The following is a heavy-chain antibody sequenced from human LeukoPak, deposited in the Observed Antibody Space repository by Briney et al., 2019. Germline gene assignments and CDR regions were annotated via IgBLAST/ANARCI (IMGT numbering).Heavy chain of an antibody. D-gene: IGHD3-10*01. CDR1: GYSISSGYY. V-gene: IGHV4-38-2*02. J-gene: IGHJ6*04. CDR3: ARGRGSDV. Sequence: SETLSLTCTVSGYSISSGYYWSWIRQPPGKGLEWIGEINHSGSTNYNPSLKSRVTISVDTSKNQFSLKLSSVTAADTAVYYCARGRGSDVWGKGTTVTVSS. CDR2: INHSGST.